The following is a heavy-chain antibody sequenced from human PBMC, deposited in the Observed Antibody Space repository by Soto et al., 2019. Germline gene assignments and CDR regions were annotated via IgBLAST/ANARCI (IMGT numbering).Heavy chain of an antibody. J-gene: IGHJ5*02. D-gene: IGHD2-15*01. CDR3: ARTSFQDIVVVVVDPSSWFDP. V-gene: IGHV1-69*01. CDR2: IIPIFGTA. CDR1: GGTFSSYA. Sequence: QVQLVQSGAEVKKPGSSVKVSCKASGGTFSSYAISWVRQAPGQGLEWMGGIIPIFGTANYAQKFQGRVTITADESTSTAYMELSSLGSEDTAVYYCARTSFQDIVVVVVDPSSWFDPWGQGTLVTVSS.